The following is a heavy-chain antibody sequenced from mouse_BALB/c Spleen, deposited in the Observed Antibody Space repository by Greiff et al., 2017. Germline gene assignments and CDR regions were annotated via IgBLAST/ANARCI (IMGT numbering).Heavy chain of an antibody. J-gene: IGHJ3*01. CDR3: ARWMGGNYVFAY. CDR1: GFNIKDTY. D-gene: IGHD2-1*01. V-gene: IGHV14-3*02. Sequence: EVQLQQSGAELVKPGASVKLSCTASGFNIKDTYMHWVKQRPEQGLEWIGRIDPANGNTKYDPKFQGKATITADTSSNTAYLQLSSLTSEDTAVYYCARWMGGNYVFAYWGQGTLVTVSA. CDR2: IDPANGNT.